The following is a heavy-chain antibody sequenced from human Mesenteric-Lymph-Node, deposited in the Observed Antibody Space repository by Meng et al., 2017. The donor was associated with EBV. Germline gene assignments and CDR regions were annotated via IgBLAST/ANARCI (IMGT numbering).Heavy chain of an antibody. Sequence: QVQLEESGPGLVKSSETLSLPCTVSGGSVNTGSHYWSWIRQSPGKGLEWIGEVFHSGRTNYNPSLKGRVTISVDKSKNQFSLNLASVTAADTAIYYCAAKSMQLIPWWFNPWGRGTLVTVSS. V-gene: IGHV4-61*01. CDR1: GGSVNTGSHY. D-gene: IGHD2-2*02. CDR3: AAKSMQLIPWWFNP. J-gene: IGHJ5*02. CDR2: VFHSGRT.